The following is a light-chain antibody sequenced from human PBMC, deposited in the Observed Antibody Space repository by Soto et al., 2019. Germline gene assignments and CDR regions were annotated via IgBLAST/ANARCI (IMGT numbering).Light chain of an antibody. CDR3: MQALQTPLT. Sequence: DIVMTQSPLSLPVTPGEPASISCRSSQSLLHSNGYNYLDWYLQKPGQSPQLLIYLGSNRASGVPYRFSGSGSGTDFTLKISRVEAEDVGVYYCMQALQTPLTFCPGTKVDIK. CDR1: QSLLHSNGYNY. J-gene: IGKJ3*01. V-gene: IGKV2-28*01. CDR2: LGS.